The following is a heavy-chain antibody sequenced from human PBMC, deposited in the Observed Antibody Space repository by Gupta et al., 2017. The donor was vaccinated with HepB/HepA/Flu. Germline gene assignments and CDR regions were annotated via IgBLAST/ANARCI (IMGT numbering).Heavy chain of an antibody. D-gene: IGHD1-1*01. CDR1: GFPFRSAD. V-gene: IGHV3-23*01. CDR2: ISGDSGAT. J-gene: IGHJ6*03. Sequence: EGQVLESGGKLVQPGGSLRLSCAASGFPFRSADMTWVRQAPGRGLEWVSAISGDSGATYYADSVKGRFTISGDNSKNMLWLQMSSLRVEDTAVYYCAWKYYYYMTVWGKGTTVAVSS. CDR3: AWKYYYYMTV.